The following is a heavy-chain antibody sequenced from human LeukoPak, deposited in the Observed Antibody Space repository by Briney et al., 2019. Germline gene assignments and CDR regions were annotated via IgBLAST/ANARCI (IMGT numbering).Heavy chain of an antibody. CDR3: ARAPSYSSGWYDY. J-gene: IGHJ4*02. CDR1: GGSISSYY. V-gene: IGHV4-4*07. Sequence: SETLSLTCTVSGGSISSYYWDWIWQCAGKGLEWIGRIYTSVSTNYNPSLKSRVTMSVDTSKNQISLKLSFMTAADTAVYYCARAPSYSSGWYDYWGQGTMVTVSS. CDR2: IYTSVST. D-gene: IGHD6-19*01.